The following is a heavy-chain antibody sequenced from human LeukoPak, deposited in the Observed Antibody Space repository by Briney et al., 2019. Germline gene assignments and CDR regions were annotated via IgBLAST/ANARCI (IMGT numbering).Heavy chain of an antibody. CDR3: AREDIVVVPAAIRMGNWFDP. D-gene: IGHD2-2*01. V-gene: IGHV4-38-2*01. CDR2: IYHSGST. J-gene: IGHJ5*02. CDR1: GYSISSGYY. Sequence: SETLSLTCAVSGYSISSGYYWGWIRQPPGKGLEWIGSIYHSGSTYYNPSLKSRVTISVDTSKNQFSLKLSSVTAADTAVYYCAREDIVVVPAAIRMGNWFDPWGQGTLVTASS.